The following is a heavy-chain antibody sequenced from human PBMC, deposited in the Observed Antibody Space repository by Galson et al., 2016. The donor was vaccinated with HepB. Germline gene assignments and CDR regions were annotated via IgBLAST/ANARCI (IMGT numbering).Heavy chain of an antibody. CDR1: GFTFSGYN. CDR2: IDSGSTTI. V-gene: IGHV3-48*03. J-gene: IGHJ4*02. D-gene: IGHD5-18*01. Sequence: SLRLSCATSGFTFSGYNMNWVRQAPGRRLEWVLYIDSGSTTIFYADSVKGRFTISRDNAKNSLYLQMNSRRAEDTALYYCVRESPGVSSYGSVDYWGQGTLVTVPS. CDR3: VRESPGVSSYGSVDY.